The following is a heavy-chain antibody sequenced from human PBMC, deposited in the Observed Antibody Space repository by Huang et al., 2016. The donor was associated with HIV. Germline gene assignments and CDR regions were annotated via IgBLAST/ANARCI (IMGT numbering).Heavy chain of an antibody. D-gene: IGHD1-26*01. V-gene: IGHV3-11*06. J-gene: IGHJ4*02. CDR3: ARSYYGGRFDY. Sequence: GSVKGRFAISRDNAKNSLFLQMNSLREDDTGVYYRARSYYGGRFDYWGQGTLVTVSS.